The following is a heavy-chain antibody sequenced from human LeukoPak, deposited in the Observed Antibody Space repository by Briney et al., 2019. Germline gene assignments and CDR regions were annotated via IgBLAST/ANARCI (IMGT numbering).Heavy chain of an antibody. CDR2: IYHSGST. CDR3: ARQSLFGVVGYMDV. J-gene: IGHJ6*03. Sequence: KPSETLSLTCTVSGGSISSGGYYWSWIRQPPGKGLEWIGYIYHSGSTYYNPSLKSRVTISVDTSKNQFSLKLSSVTAADTAVYYCARQSLFGVVGYMDVWGKGTTVTVSS. CDR1: GGSISSGGYY. V-gene: IGHV4-30-2*03. D-gene: IGHD3-3*01.